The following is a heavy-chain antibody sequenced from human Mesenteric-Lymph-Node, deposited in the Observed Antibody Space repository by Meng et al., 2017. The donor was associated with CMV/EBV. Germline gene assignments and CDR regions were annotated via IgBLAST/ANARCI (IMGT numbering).Heavy chain of an antibody. CDR3: VREEADTSSHYYGMDV. Sequence: GGSLRLSCAASGFTFSNYEMNWVRQAPGKGLECISHISSSGSTIYHADSVKGRSTISRDNAKRSLYLQMNSLRVEDTAVYYCVREEADTSSHYYGMDVWGQGTTVTVSS. CDR2: ISSSGSTI. V-gene: IGHV3-48*03. D-gene: IGHD6-13*01. CDR1: GFTFSNYE. J-gene: IGHJ6*02.